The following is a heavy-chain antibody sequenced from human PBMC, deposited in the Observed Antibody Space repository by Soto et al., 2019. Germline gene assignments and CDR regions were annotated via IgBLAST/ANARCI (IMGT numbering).Heavy chain of an antibody. D-gene: IGHD5-12*01. V-gene: IGHV4-39*01. CDR3: ARAHTGGSGYDWSHWFDP. J-gene: IGHJ5*02. Sequence: SETLSLTCTVSGGSISNPIYYWAWIRQPPGKGLEWIGSIFYSGNTYYNPSLKSRVTMSVDTSKNQFSLKLSSVTAADTAVYYCARAHTGGSGYDWSHWFDPWGQGTLVTVSS. CDR1: GGSISNPIYY. CDR2: IFYSGNT.